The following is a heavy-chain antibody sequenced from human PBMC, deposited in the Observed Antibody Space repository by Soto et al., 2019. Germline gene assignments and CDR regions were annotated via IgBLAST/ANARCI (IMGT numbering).Heavy chain of an antibody. CDR3: ARDLSFENWFDP. CDR2: ISSSSSYI. Sequence: GGSLSLSCAASGFTFSSYSMNWVRQAPGKGLEWVSSISSSSSYIYYADSVKGRFTISRDNAKNSLYLQMNSLRAEDTAVYYCARDLSFENWFDPWGQGTLVTVSS. CDR1: GFTFSSYS. V-gene: IGHV3-21*01. J-gene: IGHJ5*02.